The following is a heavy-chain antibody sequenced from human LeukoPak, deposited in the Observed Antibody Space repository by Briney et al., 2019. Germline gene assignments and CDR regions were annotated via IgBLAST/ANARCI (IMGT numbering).Heavy chain of an antibody. J-gene: IGHJ5*02. CDR3: ARGSTPGVVPAATSFDP. D-gene: IGHD2-2*01. V-gene: IGHV4-34*01. CDR2: INRSGST. CDR1: GGSFSGYY. Sequence: SETLSLTCAVYGGSFSGYYWSWIRQPPGKGLEWIGEINRSGSTNYNPSLKSRVTISVDTSKNQFSLKLSSVTAADTAVYYCARGSTPGVVPAATSFDPWGQGTLVTVSS.